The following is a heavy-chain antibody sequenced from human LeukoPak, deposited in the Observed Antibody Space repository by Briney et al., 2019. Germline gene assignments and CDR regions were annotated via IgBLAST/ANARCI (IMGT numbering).Heavy chain of an antibody. D-gene: IGHD2-15*01. J-gene: IGHJ4*02. Sequence: PSETLSLTCAVYGGSFSGYYWSWIRQPPVKGLEWIGEINHSGSTNYNPSLKSRVTISVDTSKNQFSLKLSSVTAADTAVYYCARGDLGYCSGGSCYLYYFDYWGQGTLVTVSS. CDR1: GGSFSGYY. CDR3: ARGDLGYCSGGSCYLYYFDY. CDR2: INHSGST. V-gene: IGHV4-34*01.